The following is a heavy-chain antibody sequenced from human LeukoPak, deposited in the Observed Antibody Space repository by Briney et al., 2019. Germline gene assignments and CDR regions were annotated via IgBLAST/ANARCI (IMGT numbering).Heavy chain of an antibody. J-gene: IGHJ4*02. CDR3: ARVGYSSSWPHFDY. V-gene: IGHV1-18*01. Sequence: ASVKVSCKASGYTFTSFGISWVRQAPGQGLEWMGWISAYNGNTNYAQKLQGRVTMTTDTSTSTAYMELRSLRSDDTAVYYCARVGYSSSWPHFDYWGQGTLVTVSS. CDR1: GYTFTSFG. D-gene: IGHD6-13*01. CDR2: ISAYNGNT.